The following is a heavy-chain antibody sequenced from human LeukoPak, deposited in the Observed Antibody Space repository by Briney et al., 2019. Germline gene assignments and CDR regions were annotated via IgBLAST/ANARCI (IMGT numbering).Heavy chain of an antibody. CDR1: GDSISSYY. J-gene: IGHJ6*03. CDR2: IYYSGST. V-gene: IGHV4-59*01. D-gene: IGHD3-16*01. CDR3: ARGTGDHYYYYHMDV. Sequence: SETLSLTCTVSGDSISSYYWSWIRQPPGKGLEWIGYIYYSGSTNYNPPLKRRVTISVDTSKNQFSLNLNSVTAADTAVYYCARGTGDHYYYYHMDVWGKGTTVTVSS.